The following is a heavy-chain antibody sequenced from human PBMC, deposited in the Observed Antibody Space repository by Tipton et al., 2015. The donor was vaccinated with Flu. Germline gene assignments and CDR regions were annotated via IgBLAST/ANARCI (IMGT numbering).Heavy chain of an antibody. V-gene: IGHV3-53*01. CDR1: GFTVSSNY. CDR3: VRGQGANP. Sequence: TLSLTCAASGFTVSSNYMSWVRQAPGKGLEWVSVIYSDGNTYYVDSVKGRFTVSRDNSKNILSLQMNSLRAEDTAVYYCVRGQGANPWGQGTLVTVSS. J-gene: IGHJ5*02. CDR2: IYSDGNT.